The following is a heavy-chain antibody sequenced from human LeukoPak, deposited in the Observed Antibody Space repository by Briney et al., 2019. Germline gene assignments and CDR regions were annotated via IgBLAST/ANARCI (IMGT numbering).Heavy chain of an antibody. D-gene: IGHD6-13*01. J-gene: IGHJ4*02. CDR1: GFTFSSYG. CDR2: IREDESEK. V-gene: IGHV3-7*01. Sequence: GGSLRLSCAASGFTFSSYGMDWVRQAPGKGLEWVANIREDESEKNYVDSVKGRFTISRDNSKNTLYLQMNSLRAEDTAVYYCARDRASWIAAAGTSDYWGQGTLVTVSS. CDR3: ARDRASWIAAAGTSDY.